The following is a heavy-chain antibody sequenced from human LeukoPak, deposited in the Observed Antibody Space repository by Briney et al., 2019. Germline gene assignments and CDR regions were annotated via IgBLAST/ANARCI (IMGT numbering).Heavy chain of an antibody. Sequence: GGSLRLSCAASGFTFSSYAMHWVRQAPGKGLEWVAVISYDGSNKYYADSVKGRSTISRDNSKNTLYLQMNSLRAEDTAVYYCARGASYSSSWNWGQGTLVTVSS. D-gene: IGHD6-13*01. CDR1: GFTFSSYA. CDR3: ARGASYSSSWN. V-gene: IGHV3-30-3*01. CDR2: ISYDGSNK. J-gene: IGHJ4*02.